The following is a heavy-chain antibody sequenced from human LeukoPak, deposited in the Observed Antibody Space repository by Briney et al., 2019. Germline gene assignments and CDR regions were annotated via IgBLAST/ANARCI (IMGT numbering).Heavy chain of an antibody. CDR3: AKERSIPLSHYYYMDV. V-gene: IGHV3-13*01. Sequence: GGSLRLSCAASGFTFSSYDMHWVRQATGKGLEWVSAIGTAGDTYYPGSVKGRFTISRDNSKNMLYLQMSSLRAEDTAMYYCAKERSIPLSHYYYMDVWGKGTTVTVSS. D-gene: IGHD3-16*01. CDR2: IGTAGDT. J-gene: IGHJ6*03. CDR1: GFTFSSYD.